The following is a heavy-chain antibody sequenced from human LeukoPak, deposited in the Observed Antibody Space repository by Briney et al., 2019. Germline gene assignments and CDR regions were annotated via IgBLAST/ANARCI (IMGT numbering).Heavy chain of an antibody. V-gene: IGHV4-30-2*01. J-gene: IGHJ5*02. CDR2: IYHSGST. Sequence: PSQTLSLTCAVSGGSISGGGYSWSWIRQPPGKGLEWIGYIYHSGSTYYNPSLKSRVTISVDRSKNQFSLKLSSVTAADTAVYYCARGRLLWFGELSSSFDPWGQGTLVTVSS. D-gene: IGHD3-10*01. CDR3: ARGRLLWFGELSSSFDP. CDR1: GGSISGGGYS.